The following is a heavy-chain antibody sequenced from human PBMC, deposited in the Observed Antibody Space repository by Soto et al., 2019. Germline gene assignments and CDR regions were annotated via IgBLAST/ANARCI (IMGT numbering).Heavy chain of an antibody. J-gene: IGHJ6*02. D-gene: IGHD3-3*01. CDR2: IWYDGSNK. CDR1: GFTFSSYG. V-gene: IGHV3-33*06. Sequence: GSLRLSCAASGFTFSSYGMHWVRQAPGKGLEWVAVIWYDGSNKYYADSVKGRFTISRDNSKNTLYLQMNSLRAEDTAVYYCANYDFWSGYGMDVWGQGTTVTVSS. CDR3: ANYDFWSGYGMDV.